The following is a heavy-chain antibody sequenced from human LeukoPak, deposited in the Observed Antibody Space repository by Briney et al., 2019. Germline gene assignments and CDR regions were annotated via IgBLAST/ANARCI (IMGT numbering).Heavy chain of an antibody. CDR1: GFTFSSYA. J-gene: IGHJ4*02. Sequence: PGGSLRLSFAASGFTFSSYAMSWVRQAPGKGLEWVSAISGSGGSTYYADSVKGRFTISRDNSKNTLYLQMNSLRAEDTAVYYCAKGGSELRYFDWLLEYDYWGQGTLVTVSS. V-gene: IGHV3-23*01. CDR3: AKGGSELRYFDWLLEYDY. D-gene: IGHD3-9*01. CDR2: ISGSGGST.